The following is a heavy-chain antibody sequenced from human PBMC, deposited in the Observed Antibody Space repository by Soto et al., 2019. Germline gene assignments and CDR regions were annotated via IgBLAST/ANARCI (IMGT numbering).Heavy chain of an antibody. J-gene: IGHJ4*02. D-gene: IGHD5-18*01. Sequence: GGSLRLSCAASGFTVSSNYMSWVRQAPGKGLEWVSVIYSGGSTYYADSVKGRFTISRDNSKNTLYLQMNSLRAEDTAVYYCARVRQHFSYYFDYWGQGTLVTVSS. CDR1: GFTVSSNY. CDR2: IYSGGST. V-gene: IGHV3-53*01. CDR3: ARVRQHFSYYFDY.